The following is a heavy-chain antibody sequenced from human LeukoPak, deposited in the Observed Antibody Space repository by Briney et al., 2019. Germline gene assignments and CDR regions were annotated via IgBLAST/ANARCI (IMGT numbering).Heavy chain of an antibody. V-gene: IGHV1-2*02. J-gene: IGHJ4*02. D-gene: IGHD5-24*01. CDR1: GYTFTGYY. Sequence: ASVKLFCRASGYTFTGYYMHWVRRAPGQGLEWMGWINHNSGGTNYAEKFQGRVSMTRDTSISTAYMELSRLRSDDTAVYYCARVWGETATIHYYFDYWGQGTLVTVSS. CDR2: INHNSGGT. CDR3: ARVWGETATIHYYFDY.